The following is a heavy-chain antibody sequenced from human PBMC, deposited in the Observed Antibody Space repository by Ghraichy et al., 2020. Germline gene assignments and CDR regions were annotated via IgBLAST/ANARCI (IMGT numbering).Heavy chain of an antibody. D-gene: IGHD3-22*01. CDR3: ARRHYNDSSGYLLDAFDI. V-gene: IGHV3-48*02. CDR1: GFTFSSYS. CDR2: ISSSSSTI. J-gene: IGHJ3*02. Sequence: GGSLRLSCAASGFTFSSYSMNWVRQAPGKGLEWVSYISSSSSTIYYADSVKGRFTISRDNAKNSLYLQMNSLRDEDTAVYYCARRHYNDSSGYLLDAFDIWGQGTMFTVSS.